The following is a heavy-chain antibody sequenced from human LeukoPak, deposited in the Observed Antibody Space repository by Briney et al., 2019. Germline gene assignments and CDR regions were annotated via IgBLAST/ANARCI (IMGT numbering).Heavy chain of an antibody. Sequence: GASVKVSCKASGYTFTSYGMSWVRQAPGQGLEWMGWISAYNGNTNYAQKLQGRVTMTTDTSTSTAYMELSSLRSEDTAVYYCARGRGSGHKENWFDPWGQGTLVTVSS. J-gene: IGHJ5*02. V-gene: IGHV1-18*01. CDR2: ISAYNGNT. CDR1: GYTFTSYG. CDR3: ARGRGSGHKENWFDP. D-gene: IGHD6-19*01.